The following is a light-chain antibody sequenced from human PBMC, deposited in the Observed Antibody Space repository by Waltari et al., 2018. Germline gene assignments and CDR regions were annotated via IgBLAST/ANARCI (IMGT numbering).Light chain of an antibody. Sequence: DIVLTQSPAILSLSTGERAPLSCRASQSVTNYLARYQQKPGQAPILLLYDTSNRATGTPARFSGSGFGTDFTLTISSLEPEDFAVYYCQQRRDWPLTFGGGTKVEIK. V-gene: IGKV3-11*01. J-gene: IGKJ4*01. CDR3: QQRRDWPLT. CDR1: QSVTNY. CDR2: DTS.